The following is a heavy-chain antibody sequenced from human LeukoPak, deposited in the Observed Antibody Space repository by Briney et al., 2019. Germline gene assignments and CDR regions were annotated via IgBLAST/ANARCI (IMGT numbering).Heavy chain of an antibody. CDR2: ISYDGSNK. D-gene: IGHD3-3*01. CDR1: GFTFSSYA. Sequence: GGSLRLSCAASGFTFSSYAMHWVRQAPGKGLEWVAVISYDGSNKYYADSVKGRFTISRDNSKNTLYLQMNSLRAEDTAVYYCARDYAYDFWSGYYFYWGQGTLVTVSS. V-gene: IGHV3-30-3*01. J-gene: IGHJ4*02. CDR3: ARDYAYDFWSGYYFY.